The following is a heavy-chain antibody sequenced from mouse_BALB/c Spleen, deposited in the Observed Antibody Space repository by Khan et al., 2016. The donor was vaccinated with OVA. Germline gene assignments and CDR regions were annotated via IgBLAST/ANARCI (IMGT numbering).Heavy chain of an antibody. Sequence: EVQLQESGPSLVKPSQTLSLTCSVTGDFITSGYWNWIRKFPGNKLEYMGYIIYNGYTDYNPALTSRLAISRYTSKNQYYLQLNSVTTEDTATYCCARSTYRYAFAYGGQGTMVTVSA. CDR3: ARSTYRYAFAY. V-gene: IGHV3-8*02. CDR2: IIYNGYT. D-gene: IGHD2-12*01. CDR1: GDFITSGY. J-gene: IGHJ3*01.